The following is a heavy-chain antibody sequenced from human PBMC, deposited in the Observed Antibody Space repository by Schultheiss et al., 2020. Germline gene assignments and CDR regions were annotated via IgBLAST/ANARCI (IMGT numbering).Heavy chain of an antibody. Sequence: SQTLSLTCAVYGGSFSGYYWSWIRQPPGKGLEWIGYIYYSGSTNYNPSLKSRVTISVDTSKNQFSLKLSSVTAADTAVYYCATGYSSSWYVVGHSYYGMDVWGQGTTFTVSS. CDR1: GGSFSGYY. J-gene: IGHJ6*02. D-gene: IGHD6-13*01. CDR3: ATGYSSSWYVVGHSYYGMDV. V-gene: IGHV4-59*01. CDR2: IYYSGST.